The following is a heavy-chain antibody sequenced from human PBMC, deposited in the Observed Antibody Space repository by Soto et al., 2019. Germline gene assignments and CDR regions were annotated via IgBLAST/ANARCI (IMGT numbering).Heavy chain of an antibody. Sequence: GGSLRLSCAASGFTFSSYSMNWVRQAPGKGLEWVSYISSSSSTIYYADSVKGRFTISRDNAKNSLYLQMNSLRDEDTAVYYCAREDTAITKNRNFDYWGQGTLVTVSS. V-gene: IGHV3-48*02. CDR1: GFTFSSYS. J-gene: IGHJ4*02. D-gene: IGHD5-18*01. CDR2: ISSSSSTI. CDR3: AREDTAITKNRNFDY.